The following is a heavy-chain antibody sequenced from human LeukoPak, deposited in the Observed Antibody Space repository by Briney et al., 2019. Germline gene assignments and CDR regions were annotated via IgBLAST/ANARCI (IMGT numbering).Heavy chain of an antibody. CDR3: EGTYYYDSSDDY. V-gene: IGHV3-23*01. CDR1: GFTFRSYA. J-gene: IGHJ4*02. CDR2: ISGSGTST. Sequence: GSLRLSCAASGFTFRSYAMSWVRQAPGKGLEWVLAISGSGTSTYYADSVMGRFTISRDNSKNTLYLQMNSLRAEDTAVYYCEGTYYYDSSDDYWGQGTLVTVSS. D-gene: IGHD3-22*01.